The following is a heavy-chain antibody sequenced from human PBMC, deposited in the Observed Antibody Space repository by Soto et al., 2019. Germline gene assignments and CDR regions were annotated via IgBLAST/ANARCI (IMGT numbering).Heavy chain of an antibody. J-gene: IGHJ4*02. CDR3: AQNGGSQWLPYR. D-gene: IGHD3-16*01. CDR2: IYYSGST. CDR1: GGSISSYY. Sequence: SETLSLTCTVSGGSISSYYWSWIRQPPGKGLEWIGYIYYSGSTNYNPSLKSRVTISVDTSKNQFSLKLSSVTAADTAVYYCAQNGGSQWLPYRWGQGTLVTVSS. V-gene: IGHV4-59*08.